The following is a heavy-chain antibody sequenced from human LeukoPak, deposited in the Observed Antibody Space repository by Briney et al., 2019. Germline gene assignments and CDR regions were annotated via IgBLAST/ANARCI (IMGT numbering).Heavy chain of an antibody. Sequence: GASVKVSCKASGYTFTVYFLHWMRQAPGQGLELLGWINPHSGDTKYEQKFQGRVTMTRDTSITTAYMRLNSLTSDDTALYYCARAYYYDISGPISAFDLWGQGTMVTVSS. CDR3: ARAYYYDISGPISAFDL. CDR1: GYTFTVYF. CDR2: INPHSGDT. D-gene: IGHD3-22*01. V-gene: IGHV1-2*02. J-gene: IGHJ3*01.